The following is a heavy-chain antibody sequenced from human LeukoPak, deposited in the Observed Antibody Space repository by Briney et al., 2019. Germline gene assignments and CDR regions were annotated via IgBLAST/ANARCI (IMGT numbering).Heavy chain of an antibody. J-gene: IGHJ6*02. CDR3: ARDGETMDV. CDR1: GGSISSYY. D-gene: IGHD3-3*01. V-gene: IGHV4-59*01. CDR2: IYYSGST. Sequence: SETPSLTCTVSGGSISSYYWSWIRQPPGKGLEWIGYIYYSGSTNYNPSLKSRVTISVGTSKNQFSLKLSSVTAADTAVYYCARDGETMDVWDQGTTVTVSS.